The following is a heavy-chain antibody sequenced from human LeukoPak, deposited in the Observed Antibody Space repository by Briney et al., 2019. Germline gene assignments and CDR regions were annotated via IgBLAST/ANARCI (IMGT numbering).Heavy chain of an antibody. CDR2: IGGSSSGYT. CDR3: ARDRGAVAATWFDY. J-gene: IGHJ4*02. D-gene: IGHD6-19*01. Sequence: GGSLRLSCAASGFTFSGYYMSWIRQAPGKGLEWVSCIGGSSSGYTNYADSVKGRFTISRDNAKNSLYLQMDGLRVEDTAVYYCARDRGAVAATWFDYWGQGTLVTVSS. CDR1: GFTFSGYY. V-gene: IGHV3-11*05.